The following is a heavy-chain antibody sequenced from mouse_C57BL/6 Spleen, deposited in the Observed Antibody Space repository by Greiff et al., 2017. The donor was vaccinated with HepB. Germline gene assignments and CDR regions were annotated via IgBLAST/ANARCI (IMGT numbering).Heavy chain of an antibody. CDR1: GFSLTSYG. J-gene: IGHJ3*01. CDR2: IWRGGST. Sequence: VKVVESGPGLVQPSQSLSITCTVSGFSLTSYGVHWVRQSPGKGLEWLGVIWRGGSTDYNAAFMSRLSITKDNSKSQVFFKMNSLQADDTAIYYCAILYDGYRGVFAYWGQGTLVTVSA. CDR3: AILYDGYRGVFAY. V-gene: IGHV2-5*01. D-gene: IGHD2-3*01.